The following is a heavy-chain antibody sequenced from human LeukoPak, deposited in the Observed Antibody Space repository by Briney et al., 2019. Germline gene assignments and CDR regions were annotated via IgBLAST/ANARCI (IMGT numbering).Heavy chain of an antibody. Sequence: SETLSLTCTVSGGSISSYYWSWIRQPPGKGLEWIGYIYYSGSTNYDPSLKSRVTISVDTSKNQFSLKLSSVTAADTAVYYCARAYSSSWFFDYWGQGTTVTVSS. D-gene: IGHD6-13*01. V-gene: IGHV4-59*01. CDR1: GGSISSYY. CDR2: IYYSGST. CDR3: ARAYSSSWFFDY. J-gene: IGHJ4*03.